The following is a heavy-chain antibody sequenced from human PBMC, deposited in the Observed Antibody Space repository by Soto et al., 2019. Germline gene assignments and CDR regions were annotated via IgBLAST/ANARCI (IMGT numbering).Heavy chain of an antibody. CDR1: GFSVSSNY. D-gene: IGHD2-15*01. V-gene: IGHV3-53*01. J-gene: IGHJ4*02. CDR3: ARDCSGSSCYSSGFDY. CDR2: IYSGVGT. Sequence: LRLSCAASGFSVSSNYMSWVRQAPGKGLEWVAVIYSGVGTYYADSVKGRFTISRDNSKNTLYLQMNSLRAEDTALYYCARDCSGSSCYSSGFDYWGQGTLVTVSS.